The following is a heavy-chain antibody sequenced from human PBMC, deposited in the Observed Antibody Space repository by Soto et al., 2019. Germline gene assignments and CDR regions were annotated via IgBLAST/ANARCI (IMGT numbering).Heavy chain of an antibody. CDR3: ARACATIAAAAIFDC. J-gene: IGHJ4*02. D-gene: IGHD6-13*01. V-gene: IGHV4-59*12. CDR2: VYRTVST. CDR1: RFSISRSY. Sequence: TLSRFSISRSYWSWIRQPPGKGLEWIGEVYRTVSTNYNPSLKMRLPISVDKSKNQFSLKLTSVTAADTAVYYCARACATIAAAAIFDCWGQGTMV.